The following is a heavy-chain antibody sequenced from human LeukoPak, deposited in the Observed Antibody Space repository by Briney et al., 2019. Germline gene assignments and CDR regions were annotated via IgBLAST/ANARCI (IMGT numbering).Heavy chain of an antibody. CDR2: ITGSGDNT. Sequence: PVGCLRVSSAAPVYTFTTPDMSSGRQAPEQGLEWVSAITGSGDNTYYADSVKGQFTISRNNSKNTLYLQMNSLSAEDTAVYYCAKMQGYFDLWGRGTLVTVSS. J-gene: IGHJ2*01. V-gene: IGHV3-23*01. CDR1: VYTFTTPD. CDR3: AKMQGYFDL.